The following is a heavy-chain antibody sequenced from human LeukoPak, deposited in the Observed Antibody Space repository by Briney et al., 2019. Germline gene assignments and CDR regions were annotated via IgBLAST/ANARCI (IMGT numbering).Heavy chain of an antibody. CDR2: LSVTCGST. CDR1: GVTFGTYA. V-gene: IGHV3-23*01. D-gene: IGHD2-15*01. CDR3: AKNRRVEATPVEY. J-gene: IGHJ4*02. Sequence: GASLRLSCAASGVTFGTYAMTWVRQAPGQGLDLVSTLSVTCGSTYYADSVKGRFTISRDNSENTLFLQMNSLKAEDTAIYYCAKNRRVEATPVEYWGQGTLVTGSS.